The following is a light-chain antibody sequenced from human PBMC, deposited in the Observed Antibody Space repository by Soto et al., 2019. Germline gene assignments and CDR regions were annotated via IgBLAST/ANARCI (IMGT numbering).Light chain of an antibody. V-gene: IGLV2-23*02. Sequence: QSALTQPASVSGSPGQSITISCTGTRGDVGSYNLVSWYQQHPDKAPKLLIFEVTNRPSGVSHRFSGSKSGNTASLTISGLQTEDEADYYCCSYGGSLLFGTGTKLTVL. CDR1: RGDVGSYNL. J-gene: IGLJ1*01. CDR3: CSYGGSLL. CDR2: EVT.